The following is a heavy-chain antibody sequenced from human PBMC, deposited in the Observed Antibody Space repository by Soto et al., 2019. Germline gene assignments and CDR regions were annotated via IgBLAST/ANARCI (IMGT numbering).Heavy chain of an antibody. V-gene: IGHV4-31*03. D-gene: IGHD1-1*01. CDR3: ARGRNWKGFDY. J-gene: IGHJ4*02. CDR2: IYYSGST. Sequence: QVQLQESGPGLVKPSQTLSLTCTVSGGSISSGGYYWSWIRQHPGKGLEWIGYIYYSGSTYYNPSLKHRLTIPVDTSKNQFALKLSSVTAADTAVYYCARGRNWKGFDYWGQGTLVPVSS. CDR1: GGSISSGGYY.